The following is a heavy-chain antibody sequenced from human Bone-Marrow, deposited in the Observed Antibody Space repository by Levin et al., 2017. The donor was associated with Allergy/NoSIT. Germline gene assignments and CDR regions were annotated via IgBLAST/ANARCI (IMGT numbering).Heavy chain of an antibody. CDR2: IYYTGST. D-gene: IGHD1-1*01. J-gene: IGHJ4*02. Sequence: SETLSLTCTVSGGSISSSSYYWGWIRQPPGKGLEWIGSIYYTGSTYYNPSLKTRVTISADTANNQFSLTLSSVTAADTAVYYCARPNSMYNYCLDYWGQGTLVTVSS. CDR1: GGSISSSSYY. CDR3: ARPNSMYNYCLDY. V-gene: IGHV4-39*01.